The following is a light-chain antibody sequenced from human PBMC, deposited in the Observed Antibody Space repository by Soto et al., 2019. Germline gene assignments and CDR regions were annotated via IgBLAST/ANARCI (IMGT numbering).Light chain of an antibody. J-gene: IGKJ2*01. CDR2: GAS. V-gene: IGKV3-15*01. Sequence: EIVMTQSPATLSVSPGERATLSCRASQSVSSNLAWYQQKPGQAPGLLIYGASTRATGIPARFSGSGSGTEFTLTISSLQSEDFAVYYCQQYNNWPPPFGQGTKLEIK. CDR3: QQYNNWPPP. CDR1: QSVSSN.